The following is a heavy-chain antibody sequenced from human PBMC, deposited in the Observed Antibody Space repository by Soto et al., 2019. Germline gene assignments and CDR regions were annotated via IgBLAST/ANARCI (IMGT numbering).Heavy chain of an antibody. V-gene: IGHV4-30-2*01. CDR2: IYHSGST. D-gene: IGHD6-19*01. CDR1: GGSISSGGYS. CDR3: ARAGGLGAVAVDY. J-gene: IGHJ4*02. Sequence: QLQLQESGSGLVKPSQTLSLTCAVSGGSISSGGYSWSWIRQPPGKGLEWIGYIYHSGSTYYNPALKSRVSISVDRSKNQFSLKLSSVTAADTAVYYCARAGGLGAVAVDYWGQGTLVTVSS.